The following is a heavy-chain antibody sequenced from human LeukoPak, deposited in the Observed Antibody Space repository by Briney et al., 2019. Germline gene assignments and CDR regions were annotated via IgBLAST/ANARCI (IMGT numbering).Heavy chain of an antibody. CDR1: GGSHPSLY. CDR3: ATASTTFDD. V-gene: IGHV4-59*11. J-gene: IGHJ4*02. CDR2: VSDGGRT. Sequence: SETLSLTCSVSGGSHPSLYWSGIPHPRAKGLEWIWHVSDGGRTNYSPSLRSRVSISVDTSKNQFSLKLNTVTAADTAVYFCATASTTFDDWGQGTLVTVSS. D-gene: IGHD1-14*01.